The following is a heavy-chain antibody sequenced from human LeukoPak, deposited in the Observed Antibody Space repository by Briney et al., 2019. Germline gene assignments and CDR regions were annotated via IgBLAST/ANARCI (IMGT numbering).Heavy chain of an antibody. CDR2: INPNSGGT. V-gene: IGHV1-2*02. D-gene: IGHD3-10*01. J-gene: IGHJ5*02. Sequence: ASVKVSCKASGYTFTDYYMHWVRQAPGQGLEWMGLINPNSGGTNYAQKFLGRVTMTRDTSISTDYMELSRLRSDDTAVYYCARDRSYYGSGVNWFDPWGQGTLVTVSS. CDR1: GYTFTDYY. CDR3: ARDRSYYGSGVNWFDP.